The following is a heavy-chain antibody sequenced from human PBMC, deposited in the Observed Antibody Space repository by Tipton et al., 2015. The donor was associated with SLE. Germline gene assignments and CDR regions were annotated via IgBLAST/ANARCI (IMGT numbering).Heavy chain of an antibody. CDR1: GGSISNNY. V-gene: IGHV4-59*01. Sequence: TLSLTCTVSGGSISNNYWSWIRQPPGTGLEWIGYFYYSGSTNYNPPLKSRVTISVDTSKNQFSLKLSSVTAADAAVYYCARDGGSSGYYCLPHDAFDIWGQGTMVTVSS. J-gene: IGHJ3*02. CDR2: FYYSGST. D-gene: IGHD3-22*01. CDR3: ARDGGSSGYYCLPHDAFDI.